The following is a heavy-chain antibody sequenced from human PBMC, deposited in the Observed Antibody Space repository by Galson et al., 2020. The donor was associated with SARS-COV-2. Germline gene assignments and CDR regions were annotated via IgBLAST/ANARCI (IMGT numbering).Heavy chain of an antibody. CDR1: GYSFTTHW. CDR2: IYPGDSDA. CDR3: ARQTDYSDSSGYFYYRDN. D-gene: IGHD3-22*01. V-gene: IGHV5-51*01. J-gene: IGHJ4*02. Sequence: GESLKISCQGSGYSFTTHWIAWVRQMPGKGLECMGVIYPGDSDARYSPSFQGQVTMSADKSINTAYLQWASVRASDTAIYYCARQTDYSDSSGYFYYRDNWGQGTLVTVSS.